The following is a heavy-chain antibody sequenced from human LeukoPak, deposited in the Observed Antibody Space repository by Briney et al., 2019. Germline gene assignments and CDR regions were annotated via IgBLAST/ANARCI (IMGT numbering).Heavy chain of an antibody. Sequence: GGSLRLXCAASGFTFSSYEMNWVRQAPGKGLEWLSYISRSGNSIFYADSVKGRFTISRDNAKNSLYLQMNSLRAEDTAVYYCARPYSAYAFDYWGQGTLVTVSS. D-gene: IGHD5-12*01. CDR2: ISRSGNSI. CDR1: GFTFSSYE. J-gene: IGHJ4*02. V-gene: IGHV3-48*03. CDR3: ARPYSAYAFDY.